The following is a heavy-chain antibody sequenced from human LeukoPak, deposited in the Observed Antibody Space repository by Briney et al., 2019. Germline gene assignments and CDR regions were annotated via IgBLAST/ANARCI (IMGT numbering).Heavy chain of an antibody. V-gene: IGHV4-39*07. J-gene: IGHJ6*03. CDR3: ARRFGGYDYYYYYYMDV. Sequence: SETLSLTCTVSGGSISSSSYYWGRIRQPPGKGVGWIGAIYYSGSTYYNPSLKSRVTISVDTSKNQFSLKLSSVTAADTAVYYCARRFGGYDYYYYYYMDVWGKGTTVTISS. D-gene: IGHD5-12*01. CDR1: GGSISSSSYY. CDR2: IYYSGST.